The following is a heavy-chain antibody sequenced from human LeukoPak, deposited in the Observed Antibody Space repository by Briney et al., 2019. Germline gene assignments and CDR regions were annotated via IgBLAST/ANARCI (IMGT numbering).Heavy chain of an antibody. CDR1: GFTFSSYG. CDR2: IRYDGSNK. CDR3: ASRSSVAASGPG. V-gene: IGHV3-30*02. D-gene: IGHD2-15*01. Sequence: HPGGSLRLSCAASGFTFSSYGMHWVRQAPGKGLEWVAFIRYDGSNKYYADSVKGRFTISRDNSKNTLYLQMNSLRAEDTAVYYCASRSSVAASGPGWGQGTLVTVSS. J-gene: IGHJ4*02.